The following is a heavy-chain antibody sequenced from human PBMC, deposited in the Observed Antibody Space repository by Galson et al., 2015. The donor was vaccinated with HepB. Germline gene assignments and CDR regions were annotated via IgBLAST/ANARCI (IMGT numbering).Heavy chain of an antibody. Sequence: SLRLSCAASGFTFSNAWMNWVRQAPGKGLEWVGRIKSKTDGGTTDYAAPVKGRFTISRDDSKNTLYLQMNSLKTEDTAVYYCTTDYYGSGSYYNGFDYWGQGTLVTVSS. CDR2: IKSKTDGGTT. CDR1: GFTFSNAW. V-gene: IGHV3-15*07. CDR3: TTDYYGSGSYYNGFDY. D-gene: IGHD3-10*01. J-gene: IGHJ4*02.